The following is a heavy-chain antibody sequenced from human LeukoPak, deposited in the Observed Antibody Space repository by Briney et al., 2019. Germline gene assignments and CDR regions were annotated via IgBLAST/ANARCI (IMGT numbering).Heavy chain of an antibody. J-gene: IGHJ3*02. CDR1: GYNFTSHW. CDR3: ARHSVSRTSPFDPFNI. V-gene: IGHV5-51*01. Sequence: GESLKISCKGSGYNFTSHWIGWVRQMPGKGLEWMGIIYPADSRTRDSPSFQGHVTISVDKSISTAYLQWSSLKASDTAMYYCARHSVSRTSPFDPFNIWGQGTMVTVSS. D-gene: IGHD3-16*01. CDR2: IYPADSRT.